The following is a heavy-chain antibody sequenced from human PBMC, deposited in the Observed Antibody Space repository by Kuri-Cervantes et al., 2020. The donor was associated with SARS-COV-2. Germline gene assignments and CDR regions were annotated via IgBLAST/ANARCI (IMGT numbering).Heavy chain of an antibody. CDR3: AGALISSSWAYYMDV. CDR1: GGSISSGSYY. CDR2: IYTRGST. D-gene: IGHD6-13*01. J-gene: IGHJ6*03. Sequence: SETLSLTCTVSGGSISSGSYYWSWVRQPAGKGLEWIGRIYTRGSTNYNPSLKSRVTISVDTSKNQFSLKVSSVTAADTAVYYCAGALISSSWAYYMDVWGKGTTVTVSS. V-gene: IGHV4-61*02.